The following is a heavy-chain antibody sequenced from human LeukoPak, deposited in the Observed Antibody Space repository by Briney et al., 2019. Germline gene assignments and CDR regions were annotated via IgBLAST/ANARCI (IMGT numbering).Heavy chain of an antibody. V-gene: IGHV4-59*08. D-gene: IGHD1-1*01. CDR1: GGSISSYY. J-gene: IGHJ6*02. Sequence: PSETLSLTCTVSGGSISSYYWSWIRQPPGKGLEWIGYIYYSGSTNYNPSLKSRVTISVDTSKNQFSLKLSSVTAADMAVYYCARHGPEGTTWNYYGMDVWGQGTTVTVSS. CDR2: IYYSGST. CDR3: ARHGPEGTTWNYYGMDV.